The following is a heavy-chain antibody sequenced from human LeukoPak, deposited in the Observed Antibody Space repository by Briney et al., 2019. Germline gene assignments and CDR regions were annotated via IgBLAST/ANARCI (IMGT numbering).Heavy chain of an antibody. D-gene: IGHD3-16*02. CDR1: GYTFTDYY. CDR3: ARDQALNIIVGVIVGAFDI. CDR2: INPNSGGT. J-gene: IGHJ3*02. Sequence: ASVKVSCKTSGYTFTDYYIHWVRQAPGQGLEWMGWINPNSGGTYYAQKFQGRVTLTRDTSISTAYMEPSRLRSDDTAVYYCARDQALNIIVGVIVGAFDIWGQGTVVTVSS. V-gene: IGHV1-2*02.